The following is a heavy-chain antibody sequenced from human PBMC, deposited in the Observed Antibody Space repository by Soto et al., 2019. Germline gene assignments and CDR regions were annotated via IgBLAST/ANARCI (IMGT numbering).Heavy chain of an antibody. CDR2: IYYSGST. V-gene: IGHV4-31*03. J-gene: IGHJ6*04. D-gene: IGHD2-2*01. Sequence: PSETLSLTCTVSGGSISSGGYYCSWIRQHPGTVLEWIGYIYYSGSTYYNPSLQGRVTISVDTSKNQFSLKLSSVTAADTAVYYCARLRMDQLPGPSYYYGMEVWGKGITVTVSS. CDR1: GGSISSGGYY. CDR3: ARLRMDQLPGPSYYYGMEV.